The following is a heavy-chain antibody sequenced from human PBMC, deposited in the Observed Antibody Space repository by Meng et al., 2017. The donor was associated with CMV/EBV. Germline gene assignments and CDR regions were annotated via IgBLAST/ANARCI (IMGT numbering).Heavy chain of an antibody. D-gene: IGHD5-24*01. CDR3: ARGLRGDEHGYNLGY. CDR1: GFTFSSYA. V-gene: IGHV3-30-3*01. Sequence: LSLTCAASGFTFSSYAMHWVRQAPGKGLEWVAVISYDGSNKYYADSVKGRFTISRDNSKNTLYLQMNSLRAEDTAVYYCARGLRGDEHGYNLGYWGQGTLVTVSS. CDR2: ISYDGSNK. J-gene: IGHJ4*02.